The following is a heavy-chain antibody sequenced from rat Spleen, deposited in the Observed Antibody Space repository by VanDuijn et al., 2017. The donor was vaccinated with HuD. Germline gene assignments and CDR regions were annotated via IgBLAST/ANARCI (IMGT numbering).Heavy chain of an antibody. Sequence: QLQESGPGLVKPSQSLSLTCSVTGYSITSSYRWNWIRKFPGNKLEWMGYINSAGSTNYNPSLKSRISITRDTSKNQFFLQLNSVTTEDTATYYCARYGYNYVMDAWGQGASVTVSS. CDR3: ARYGYNYVMDA. D-gene: IGHD1-9*01. CDR1: GYSITSSYR. V-gene: IGHV3-3*01. CDR2: INSAGST. J-gene: IGHJ4*01.